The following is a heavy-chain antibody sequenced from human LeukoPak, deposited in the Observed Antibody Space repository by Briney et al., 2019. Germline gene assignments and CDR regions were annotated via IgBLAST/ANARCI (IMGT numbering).Heavy chain of an antibody. Sequence: GGSLRLSCAASGFTFSSYAMHWVRQAPGKGLEYVSGISSGGGSPFHVNSVKGRFTISRDNSKDTLYLQMGSLRAEDMAVYYCARDIGYCTNGVCSVAFDPWGQGTLVTVSS. CDR1: GFTFSSYA. D-gene: IGHD2-8*01. CDR3: ARDIGYCTNGVCSVAFDP. V-gene: IGHV3-64*01. J-gene: IGHJ5*02. CDR2: ISSGGGSP.